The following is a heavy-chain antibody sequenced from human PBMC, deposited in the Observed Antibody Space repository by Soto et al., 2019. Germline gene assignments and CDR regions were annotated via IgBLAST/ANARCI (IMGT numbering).Heavy chain of an antibody. CDR1: GGTFSSYA. CDR2: IIPIFGTA. D-gene: IGHD3-9*01. CDR3: AREATYYDILTGYWALDWFDP. Sequence: SVKVSCKASGGTFSSYAISWVRQAPGQGLEWMGGIIPIFGTANYAQKFQGRVTITADESTSTAYMELSSLRSEDTAVYYCAREATYYDILTGYWALDWFDPWGQGTLVTVSS. V-gene: IGHV1-69*13. J-gene: IGHJ5*02.